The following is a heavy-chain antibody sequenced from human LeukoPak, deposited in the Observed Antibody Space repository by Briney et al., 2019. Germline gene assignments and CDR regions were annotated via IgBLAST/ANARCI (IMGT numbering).Heavy chain of an antibody. CDR3: VRGTAACGLPC. J-gene: IGHJ4*01. CDR1: GDSVSSNCAA. V-gene: IGHV6-1*01. D-gene: IGHD3/OR15-3a*01. Sequence: SPTLSLSCSICGDSVSSNCAAWNGIRQSPSRGLEWLGRTYYRSKWYYDYAVSVKSRININADTSKNQFSLQLNSVTPEDTAVYYCVRGTAACGLPCWGPETLVTVSS. CDR2: TYYRSKWYY.